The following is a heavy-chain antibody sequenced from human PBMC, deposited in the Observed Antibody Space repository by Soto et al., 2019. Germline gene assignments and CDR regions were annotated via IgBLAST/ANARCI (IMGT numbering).Heavy chain of an antibody. CDR1: GFTFSNAW. CDR2: IKSKTDGGIT. V-gene: IGHV3-15*01. CDR3: TGIKQYYDYVWGSYRFDY. Sequence: GGSLRLSCAASGFTFSNAWMSWVRQAPGKGLEWVGRIKSKTDGGITDYAAPVKGRFTISRDDSKNTLYLQMNSLKTEDTAVYYCTGIKQYYDYVWGSYRFDYWGQGTLVTVSS. D-gene: IGHD3-16*02. J-gene: IGHJ4*02.